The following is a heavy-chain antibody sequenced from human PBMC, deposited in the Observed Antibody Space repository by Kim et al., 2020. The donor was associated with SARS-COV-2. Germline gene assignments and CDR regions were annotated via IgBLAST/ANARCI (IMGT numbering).Heavy chain of an antibody. CDR1: GFTFSRYA. J-gene: IGHJ4*02. V-gene: IGHV3-23*01. CDR2: ISDSGVRT. CDR3: EASDY. Sequence: GGSLRLSCAASGFTFSRYAMSWARQAPGKRLEWVSTISDSGVRTHYADSVKGRFTISRDNSKSTLFLHMNSLRAEDTAIYYCEASDYWGQGSLVTVSS.